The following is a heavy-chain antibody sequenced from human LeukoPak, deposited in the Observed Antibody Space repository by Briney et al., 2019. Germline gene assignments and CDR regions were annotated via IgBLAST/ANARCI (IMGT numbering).Heavy chain of an antibody. Sequence: GASVKVSCKASGGTFSSYAISWVRQAPGQGLEWMGGIIPIFGTANYAQKFQGRVTITADESTSTAYMELSSLRSEDTAVYYCARANFLYCSSTTCLFDYWGQGTLVTVSS. CDR3: ARANFLYCSSTTCLFDY. CDR2: IIPIFGTA. J-gene: IGHJ4*02. V-gene: IGHV1-69*01. D-gene: IGHD2-2*01. CDR1: GGTFSSYA.